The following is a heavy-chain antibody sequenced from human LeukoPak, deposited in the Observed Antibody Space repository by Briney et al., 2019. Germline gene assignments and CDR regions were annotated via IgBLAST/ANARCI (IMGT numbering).Heavy chain of an antibody. V-gene: IGHV1-18*04. J-gene: IGHJ4*02. CDR1: GYTFNDYY. Sequence: VASLKVSCKASGYTFNDYYIHWVRQAPGQGLEWMGWISAYNGNTNYAQKLQGRVTMTTDTSTSTAYMELRSLRSDDTAVYYCARGVLICDYWGLGTLVTVSS. CDR2: ISAYNGNT. D-gene: IGHD2-8*01. CDR3: ARGVLICDY.